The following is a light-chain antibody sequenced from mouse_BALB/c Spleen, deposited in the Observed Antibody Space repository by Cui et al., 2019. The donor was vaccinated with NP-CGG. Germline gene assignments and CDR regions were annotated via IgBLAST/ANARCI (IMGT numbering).Light chain of an antibody. J-gene: IGLJ1*01. V-gene: IGLV1*01. CDR2: YQ. Sequence: QAVVTQESALTTSPGETVTLTCRSRKTRYFIHWSNRWYQQPSSRCSCRFSGSLIGDKAALTITGAQTEDETIYFCALWYSNHWVFGGGTKLTVL. CDR3: ALWYSNHWV.